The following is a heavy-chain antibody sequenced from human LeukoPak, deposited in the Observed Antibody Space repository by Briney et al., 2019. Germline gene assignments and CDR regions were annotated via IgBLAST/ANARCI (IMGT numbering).Heavy chain of an antibody. CDR2: MNPNSGNT. D-gene: IGHD4-17*01. CDR3: ASNYGDYEGGFDY. J-gene: IGHJ4*02. V-gene: IGHV1-8*01. CDR1: GYTFTSYD. Sequence: ASVKGSCKASGYTFTSYDINWVRQATGQGLEWMGWMNPNSGNTGYAQKFQGRVTMTRNTSISTAYMELSSLRSEDTAVYYCASNYGDYEGGFDYWGQGTLVTVSS.